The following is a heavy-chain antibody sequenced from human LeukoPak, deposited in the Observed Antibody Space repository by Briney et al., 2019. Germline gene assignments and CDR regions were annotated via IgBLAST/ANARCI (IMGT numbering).Heavy chain of an antibody. CDR1: GFTLGDYD. CDR3: LTSSFDH. J-gene: IGHJ4*02. CDR2: ISSNSDTI. Sequence: SLRLSCAVSGFTLGDYDIHWVRQAPGKGPEWVSSISSNSDTIAYAEPVKGRFTVSRDNTINSLYLQMDSLRVEDTALYYCLTSSFDHWGQGTLVTVSS. V-gene: IGHV3-9*01.